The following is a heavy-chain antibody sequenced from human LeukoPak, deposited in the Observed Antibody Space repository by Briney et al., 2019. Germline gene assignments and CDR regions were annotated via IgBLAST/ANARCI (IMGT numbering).Heavy chain of an antibody. J-gene: IGHJ4*02. D-gene: IGHD3-10*01. CDR1: GFTLSSYV. V-gene: IGHV3-30-3*01. CDR2: ISYDGNNK. Sequence: GGSLRLSCAVSGFTLSSYVMHWVRQAPGKGLEWVAVISYDGNNKWYADSVKGRFTISRDNSKNTLYLQMNSLRAEDTAVYFCAAGIDYWGQGTLVTVSS. CDR3: AAGIDY.